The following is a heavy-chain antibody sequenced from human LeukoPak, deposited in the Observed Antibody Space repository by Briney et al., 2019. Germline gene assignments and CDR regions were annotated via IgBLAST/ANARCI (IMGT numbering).Heavy chain of an antibody. V-gene: IGHV3-74*01. CDR3: ARAEDCSSTSCPRAFDI. CDR2: INTDGSST. CDR1: GFTFSSYS. J-gene: IGHJ3*02. Sequence: GGSLRLSCVASGFTFSSYSMNWVRQAPGKRLVWVSRINTDGSSTNYADSVKGRFTISRDNAENTLYLQMNSLGAEDTAVYYCARAEDCSSTSCPRAFDIWGQGTMVTVSS. D-gene: IGHD2-2*01.